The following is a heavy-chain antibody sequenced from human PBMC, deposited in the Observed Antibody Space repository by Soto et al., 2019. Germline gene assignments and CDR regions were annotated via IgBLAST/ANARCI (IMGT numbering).Heavy chain of an antibody. J-gene: IGHJ4*02. CDR2: INWNGGSI. CDR1: GFTFDDYG. CDR3: ARVYCSGGGCYGIDY. V-gene: IGHV3-20*04. D-gene: IGHD2-15*01. Sequence: GGSLRLSCAASGFTFDDYGMNWVRQAPGKGLEWVSGINWNGGSIGYADSVKGRFTISRDNTKNSLYLQMDSVRSEDTAVYYCARVYCSGGGCYGIDYWGQGTLVTVSS.